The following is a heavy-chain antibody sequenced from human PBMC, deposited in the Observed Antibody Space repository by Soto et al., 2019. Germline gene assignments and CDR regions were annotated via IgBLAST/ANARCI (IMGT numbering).Heavy chain of an antibody. CDR3: ARGATYYDFWSGYYLGNWFDP. V-gene: IGHV4-59*01. D-gene: IGHD3-3*01. CDR1: GGSISSYY. CDR2: IYYSGST. Sequence: SETLSLTCTVSGGSISSYYWSWIRQPPGKGLEWIGYIYYSGSTNYNPSLKSRVTISVDTSKNQFSLKLSSVTAADTAVYYCARGATYYDFWSGYYLGNWFDPWGQGTLVTVSS. J-gene: IGHJ5*02.